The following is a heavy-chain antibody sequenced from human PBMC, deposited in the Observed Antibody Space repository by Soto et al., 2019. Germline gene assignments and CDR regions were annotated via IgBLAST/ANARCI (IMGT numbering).Heavy chain of an antibody. CDR2: ISANNGNT. CDR3: ARARGYGGPGGY. CDR1: GYTFTSYG. D-gene: IGHD4-17*01. J-gene: IGHJ4*02. V-gene: IGHV1-18*01. Sequence: QVQLVQSGAEVKKPGASVKVSCKASGYTFTSYGISWVRQAPGQGLEWMGWISANNGNTNYAQKLQGRVTRTTDTSTRTAYMELRSLRFDDTAVYYCARARGYGGPGGYWGQGTLVTVSS.